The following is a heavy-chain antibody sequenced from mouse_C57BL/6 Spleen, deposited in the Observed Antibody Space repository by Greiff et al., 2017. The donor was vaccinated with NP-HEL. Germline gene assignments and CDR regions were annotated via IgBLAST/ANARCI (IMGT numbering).Heavy chain of an antibody. CDR3: ARADTTVVAHWYFDV. D-gene: IGHD1-1*01. CDR2: IHPSDSDT. V-gene: IGHV1-74*01. CDR1: GYTFTSYW. Sequence: VQLQQPGAELVKPGASVKVSCKASGYTFTSYWMHWVKQRPGQGLEWIGRIHPSDSDTNYNQKFKGKATLTVDKSSSTAYMQLSRLTSEDSAVYYCARADTTVVAHWYFDVWGTGTTVTVSS. J-gene: IGHJ1*03.